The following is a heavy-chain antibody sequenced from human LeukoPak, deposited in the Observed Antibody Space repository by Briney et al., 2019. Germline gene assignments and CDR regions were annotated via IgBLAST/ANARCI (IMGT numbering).Heavy chain of an antibody. CDR3: ARHAAVEGSSGWSPLWWFDP. Sequence: PSETLSLTCTVSGGSIRSYYWSWIRRPPGKGLEWIGYMHHSGSTKHNPYLKSRVTISVDTSKSQFSLKLSSVTAADTAVYYCARHAAVEGSSGWSPLWWFDPWGQGTLVTVSS. J-gene: IGHJ5*02. CDR2: MHHSGST. CDR1: GGSIRSYY. D-gene: IGHD6-19*01. V-gene: IGHV4-59*08.